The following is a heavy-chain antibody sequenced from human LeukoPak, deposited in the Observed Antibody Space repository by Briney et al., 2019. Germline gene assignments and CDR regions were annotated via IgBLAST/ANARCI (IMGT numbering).Heavy chain of an antibody. Sequence: GGSLRLSCAASRFTFSTYWMHWVRQAPGKGLVWVSRINSDGSSTGYADSVKGRFTISRDNAKNTPYLQMNNMKVEDTAVYYCARGGLVRGVIRYASDYWGQGTLVTVSS. D-gene: IGHD3-10*01. CDR3: ARGGLVRGVIRYASDY. CDR1: RFTFSTYW. V-gene: IGHV3-74*01. CDR2: INSDGSST. J-gene: IGHJ4*02.